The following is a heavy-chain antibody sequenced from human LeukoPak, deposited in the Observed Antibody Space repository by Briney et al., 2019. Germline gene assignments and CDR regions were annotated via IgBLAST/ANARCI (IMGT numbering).Heavy chain of an antibody. CDR1: GGSISSGDYY. CDR2: IYYSGST. CDR3: ARESGVVGATFDY. D-gene: IGHD1-26*01. V-gene: IGHV4-30-4*08. Sequence: SETLSLTCTVSGGSISSGDYYWSWIRQPPGKGLEWIGYIYYSGSTYYNPSLKSRVTISVDTSKNQCSLRLSSVTAADTAVYYCARESGVVGATFDYWGQGTLVTVSS. J-gene: IGHJ4*02.